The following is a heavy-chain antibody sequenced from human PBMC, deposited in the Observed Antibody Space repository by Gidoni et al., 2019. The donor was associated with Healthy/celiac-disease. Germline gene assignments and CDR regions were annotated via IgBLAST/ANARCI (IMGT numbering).Heavy chain of an antibody. V-gene: IGHV1-69*06. J-gene: IGHJ5*02. D-gene: IGHD2-21*02. CDR2: IIPIFGTA. Sequence: QVQLVQSGAEVKKPGSSVKVSCKASGGTFSSYAISWVRQAPGQGLEWMGGIIPIFGTANCAQKFQGRVTITADKSASTAYMELSSLRSEDTAVYYCARDSYCGGDCYAWGFDPWGQGTLVTVSS. CDR3: ARDSYCGGDCYAWGFDP. CDR1: GGTFSSYA.